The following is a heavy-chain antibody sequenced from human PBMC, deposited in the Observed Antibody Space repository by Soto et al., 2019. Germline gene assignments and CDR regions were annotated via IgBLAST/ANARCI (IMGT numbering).Heavy chain of an antibody. CDR1: GYTFTSYA. V-gene: IGHV1-3*01. CDR3: ARTYCSSPSCRWIGP. D-gene: IGHD2-2*01. J-gene: IGHJ5*02. CDR2: INAGNGNT. Sequence: ASVKVSCKASGYTFTSYAMHWVRQAPGQRLEWMGWINAGNGNTKYSQKFQGRVTITRDTSASTAYMELSSLRSEDTAVYYCARTYCSSPSCRWIGPWGQAIRVTVAS.